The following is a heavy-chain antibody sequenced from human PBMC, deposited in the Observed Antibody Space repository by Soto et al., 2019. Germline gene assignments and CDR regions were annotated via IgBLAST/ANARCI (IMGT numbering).Heavy chain of an antibody. D-gene: IGHD3-10*01. CDR1: GGSISSYY. J-gene: IGHJ4*02. CDR2: IYYSGST. Sequence: ETLSLTCTVSGGSISSYYWSWIGQPPGKGLEWIGYIYYSGSTNYNPSLKSRVTISVDTSKNQFSLKLSSVTAADTAVYYCASMHYGSGNHDYWGQGTLVTVSS. CDR3: ASMHYGSGNHDY. V-gene: IGHV4-59*01.